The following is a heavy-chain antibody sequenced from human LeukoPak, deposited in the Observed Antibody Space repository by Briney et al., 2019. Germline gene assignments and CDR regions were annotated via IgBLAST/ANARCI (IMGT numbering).Heavy chain of an antibody. CDR3: VKGESGFFTGHDYYFDT. V-gene: IGHV3-23*01. D-gene: IGHD3-9*01. CDR1: GFIVTDYD. Sequence: PGGSLELSCTPSGFIVTDYDMRWVRQAPGKGLEWVSSMPNTDWGIQYGDSVRGRFATSRDNSKNLLYLQMNGLRADDTAVYYCVKGESGFFTGHDYYFDTWGQGTLVTVSS. CDR2: MPNTDWGI. J-gene: IGHJ4*02.